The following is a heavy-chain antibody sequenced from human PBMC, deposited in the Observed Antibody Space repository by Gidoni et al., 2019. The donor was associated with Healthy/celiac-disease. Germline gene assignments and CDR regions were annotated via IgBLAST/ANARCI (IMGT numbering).Heavy chain of an antibody. CDR3: ARVLPHMGAAAGDY. J-gene: IGHJ4*02. CDR2: INSDGRST. D-gene: IGHD6-13*01. Sequence: EVQLVESGGGLVQPGGSLRLACAASGFTFRRYWMHWVRKAPGKGLGCVSRINSDGRSTSYADSVKGRFTISRDNAKNTLYLQMNSLRAEDTAVYYCARVLPHMGAAAGDYWGQGTLVTVSS. CDR1: GFTFRRYW. V-gene: IGHV3-74*01.